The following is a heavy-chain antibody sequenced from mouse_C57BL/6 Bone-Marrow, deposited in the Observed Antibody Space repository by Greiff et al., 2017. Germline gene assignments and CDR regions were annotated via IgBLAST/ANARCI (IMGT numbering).Heavy chain of an antibody. V-gene: IGHV1-18*01. CDR2: INPNNGGT. CDR1: GYTFTDYN. CDR3: ARCPIYDGYYYDPYEAMDY. J-gene: IGHJ4*01. D-gene: IGHD2-3*01. Sequence: EVQLQQSGPELVKPGASVKIPCKASGYTFTDYNMDWVKQSHGKSLEWIGDINPNNGGTIYNQKFKGKATLTVDKSSSTAYMELRSLTSEDTAVYYCARCPIYDGYYYDPYEAMDYWGQGTSVTVSS.